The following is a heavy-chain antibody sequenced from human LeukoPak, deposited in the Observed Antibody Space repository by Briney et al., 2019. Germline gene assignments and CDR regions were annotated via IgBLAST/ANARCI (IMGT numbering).Heavy chain of an antibody. CDR3: AVDNRDF. V-gene: IGHV4-4*07. Sequence: LETLSLTCTVSGASVGDYYWSWIRQAAGKGLEWLGRIYTSGNTIYNPSLQSRVTISVDVSKNQFSLRLISTTAADTGIYYCAVDNRDFWGQGTLVTVSS. J-gene: IGHJ4*02. CDR2: IYTSGNT. CDR1: GASVGDYY. D-gene: IGHD2/OR15-2a*01.